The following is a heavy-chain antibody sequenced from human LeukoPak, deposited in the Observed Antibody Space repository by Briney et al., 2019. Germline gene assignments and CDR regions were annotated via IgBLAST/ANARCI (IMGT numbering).Heavy chain of an antibody. V-gene: IGHV4-39*06. J-gene: IGHJ4*02. CDR2: IYYSGST. CDR1: GGSISSSSYY. D-gene: IGHD6-19*01. Sequence: SETLSLTCTVSGGSISSSSYYWGWIRQPPGKGLEWIGSIYYSGSTYYNPSLKSRVTISVDTSKNQFPLKLSSVTAADTAVYSCAKAAVAATDYFDYWGQGTLVTVSP. CDR3: AKAAVAATDYFDY.